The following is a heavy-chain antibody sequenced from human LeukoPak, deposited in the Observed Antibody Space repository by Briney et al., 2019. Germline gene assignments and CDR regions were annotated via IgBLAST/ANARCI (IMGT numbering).Heavy chain of an antibody. D-gene: IGHD2/OR15-2a*01. J-gene: IGHJ4*02. CDR3: ARDFAKFYDASGLGDY. CDR2: INPNSGGT. V-gene: IGHV1-2*02. CDR1: GYTFTGYY. Sequence: ASVKVSCKASGYTFTGYYMHWVRQAPGQGLEWMGWINPNSGGTNYEEKFQGRATMTRDTSISTVYMELSRLRSDDTAVYYCARDFAKFYDASGLGDYWGQGTLVTVSS.